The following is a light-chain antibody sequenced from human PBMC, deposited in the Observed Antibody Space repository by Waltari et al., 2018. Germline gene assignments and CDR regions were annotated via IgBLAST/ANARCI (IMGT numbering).Light chain of an antibody. V-gene: IGLV2-23*02. J-gene: IGLJ3*02. CDR1: SGDIGSYNV. Sequence: QSALTQPASVSGSRGQSITISCTGSSGDIGSYNVVSWYQHHPGKAPKLLIYGVNNRPSGVSNRFSGSKSGNTASLTISGLQAEDEADYYCSSYAGSVVFGGGTKLTVL. CDR2: GVN. CDR3: SSYAGSVV.